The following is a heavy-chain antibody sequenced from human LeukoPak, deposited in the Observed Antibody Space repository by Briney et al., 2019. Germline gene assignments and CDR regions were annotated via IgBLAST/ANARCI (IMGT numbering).Heavy chain of an antibody. D-gene: IGHD4-17*01. V-gene: IGHV3-21*01. CDR1: GFTFSSYR. CDR2: ISSSSSYI. CDR3: ARAGDGDYPGNFGY. Sequence: PGGSLRLSCAASGFTFSSYRMNWVRQAPGKGLEWVSSISSSSSYIYYADSVKGRFTISRDNAKNSLYLQMNSMRAEDTAVYYCARAGDGDYPGNFGYWGQGTLVSVSS. J-gene: IGHJ4*02.